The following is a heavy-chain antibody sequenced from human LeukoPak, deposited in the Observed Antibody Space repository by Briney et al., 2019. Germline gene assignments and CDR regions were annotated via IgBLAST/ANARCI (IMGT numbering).Heavy chain of an antibody. J-gene: IGHJ4*02. CDR1: GYTFTGYY. V-gene: IGHV1-2*06. Sequence: ASVKVSCKASGYTFTGYYMHWARQAPGQGLEWMGRINPNSGGTNYAQKFQGRVTMTRDTSISTAYMELSRLRSDDTAVYYCASSYYYDSSGYYGFDYWGQGTLVTVSS. D-gene: IGHD3-22*01. CDR2: INPNSGGT. CDR3: ASSYYYDSSGYYGFDY.